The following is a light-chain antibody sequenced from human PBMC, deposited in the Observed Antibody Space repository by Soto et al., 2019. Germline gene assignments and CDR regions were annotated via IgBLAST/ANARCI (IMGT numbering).Light chain of an antibody. CDR1: QSVRSSY. CDR3: QQYDNSAPLS. CDR2: DGS. J-gene: IGKJ4*01. Sequence: EIVLTQSPATLSLSPGDRATLSCGASQSVRSSYVAWYQQKAGLAPRLLIYDGSSRASGIQDRFSGSGSGTDLTLTIGRLEPEDFAVYYCQQYDNSAPLSFGGGTKVEMK. V-gene: IGKV3D-20*01.